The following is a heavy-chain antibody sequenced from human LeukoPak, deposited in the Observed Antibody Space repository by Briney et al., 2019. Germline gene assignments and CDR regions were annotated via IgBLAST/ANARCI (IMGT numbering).Heavy chain of an antibody. CDR3: ARERLGYSGYDSLGY. CDR2: IKPDGGET. CDR1: GFTFSSYW. J-gene: IGHJ4*02. D-gene: IGHD5-12*01. V-gene: IGHV3-7*01. Sequence: PGGSLRLSCAASGFTFSSYWMNWVRQAPGKGLEWVANIKPDGGETYYVDSVKGRFTISRDNAKSSLYLQMNSLRAEDTAVYYCARERLGYSGYDSLGYWGQGTLVTVSS.